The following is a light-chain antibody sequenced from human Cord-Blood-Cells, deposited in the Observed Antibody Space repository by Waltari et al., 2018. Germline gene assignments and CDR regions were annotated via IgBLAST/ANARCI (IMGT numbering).Light chain of an antibody. CDR3: QQYNNWPPLT. J-gene: IGKJ4*01. V-gene: IGKV3-15*01. CDR2: GAS. Sequence: EIVIMQSPATLSVSPGDRATLSCRASQSVNSNLAWYQQKPGQAPSLLIYGASTRATGIPARFSGSGSGTAFTLTISSLQSEDFAVYYCQQYNNWPPLTFGGGTKVEIK. CDR1: QSVNSN.